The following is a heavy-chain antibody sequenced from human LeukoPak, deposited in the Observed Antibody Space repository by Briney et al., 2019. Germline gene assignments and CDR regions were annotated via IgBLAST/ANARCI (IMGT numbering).Heavy chain of an antibody. V-gene: IGHV4-59*01. CDR2: ICYSGST. D-gene: IGHD1-26*01. Sequence: SETLSLTCTVSGGSIGSYYWSWIRQPPGKGLEWIGYICYSGSTNYNPSLKSRVTISVDTSKNQFSLKLSSVTAADTAVYYCAREPWGVGATHFDYWGQGTLVTVSS. CDR3: AREPWGVGATHFDY. J-gene: IGHJ4*02. CDR1: GGSIGSYY.